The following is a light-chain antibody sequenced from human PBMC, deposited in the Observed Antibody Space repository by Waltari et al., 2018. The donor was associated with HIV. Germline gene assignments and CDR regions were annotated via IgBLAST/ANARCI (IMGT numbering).Light chain of an antibody. J-gene: IGLJ3*02. CDR2: DVT. CDR3: SSYTSSSTWV. Sequence: QSALTQPASVSGSPGQSITISCTGTNSDLGGYNYVSWYQQHPGKAPKLMIYDVTNRPSGVSNRVSGSKSGNTASLTISGLQVEDEADYYCSSYTSSSTWVFGGGTKLTVL. CDR1: NSDLGGYNY. V-gene: IGLV2-14*03.